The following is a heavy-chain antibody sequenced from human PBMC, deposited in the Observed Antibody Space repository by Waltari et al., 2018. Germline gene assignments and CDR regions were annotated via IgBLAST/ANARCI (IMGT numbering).Heavy chain of an antibody. Sequence: QLQLQESGPGLVKPSETLSLTCTVSGGSISSSSYYWGWIRQPPGKGLEWIGSIYYSGSTYYNPSLKSRVTISVDTSKNQFSLKLSSVTAADTAVYYCARGGTRGNFWSGYFQHWGQGTLVTVSS. V-gene: IGHV4-39*01. CDR1: GGSISSSSYY. D-gene: IGHD3-3*01. J-gene: IGHJ1*01. CDR3: ARGGTRGNFWSGYFQH. CDR2: IYYSGST.